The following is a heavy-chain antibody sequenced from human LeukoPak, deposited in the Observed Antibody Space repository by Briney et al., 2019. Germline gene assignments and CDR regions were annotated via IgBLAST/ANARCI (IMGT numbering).Heavy chain of an antibody. Sequence: GGSLRLSCAASGFTFSSYSMNWVRQAPGKGLEWVSYISSGSSTIHYADSVKGQFTISRDNAKSSLFLQMNSLRAEDTAVYYCAGIPLSTTMVDYWGQGTLVTVSS. V-gene: IGHV3-48*01. CDR2: ISSGSSTI. CDR3: AGIPLSTTMVDY. J-gene: IGHJ4*02. CDR1: GFTFSSYS. D-gene: IGHD5-18*01.